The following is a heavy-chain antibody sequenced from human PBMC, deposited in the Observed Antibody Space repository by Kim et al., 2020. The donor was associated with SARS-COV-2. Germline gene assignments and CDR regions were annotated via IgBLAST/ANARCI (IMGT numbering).Heavy chain of an antibody. CDR2: IAYTGVA. Sequence: SETLSLTCTVSGGSINGNNYHWAWIRQPPGKGLEWIAGIAYTGVAWYNPSLLGRVIISVDTSKNQFSLKMTSVTAADTAVYYCSAPTPMVGLIYFWGQGTLVTVSS. D-gene: IGHD5-18*01. J-gene: IGHJ1*01. V-gene: IGHV4-39*01. CDR3: SAPTPMVGLIYF. CDR1: GGSINGNNYH.